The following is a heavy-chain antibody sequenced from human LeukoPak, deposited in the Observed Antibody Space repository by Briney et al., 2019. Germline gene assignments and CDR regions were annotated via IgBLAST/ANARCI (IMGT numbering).Heavy chain of an antibody. J-gene: IGHJ4*02. CDR2: IKQDGSEK. CDR1: GFTFSSYW. V-gene: IGHV3-7*01. D-gene: IGHD2-15*01. Sequence: GGSLRLSCAASGFTFSSYWMSWVRQAPGKGLEGVANIKQDGSEKYYVESVKGRFTISRDNTKDSLYLQMNSLRAEDTAVYYCARENVVVVVAATPYYFDYWGQGTLVTVSS. CDR3: ARENVVVVVAATPYYFDY.